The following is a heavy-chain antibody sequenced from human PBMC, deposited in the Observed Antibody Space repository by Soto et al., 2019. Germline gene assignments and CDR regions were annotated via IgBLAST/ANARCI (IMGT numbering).Heavy chain of an antibody. CDR3: AAPGGSYGSVAFDI. V-gene: IGHV3-48*02. CDR2: ISSGSSNI. Sequence: GGSLRLSCAASGFTFSSYSMNWVRQAPGKGLEWVSYISSGSSNIYYADSVKGRFTISRDNAKNSLYLQMNSLRDEDTAVYYCAAPGGSYGSVAFDIWGQGTMVTVSS. CDR1: GFTFSSYS. J-gene: IGHJ3*02. D-gene: IGHD5-18*01.